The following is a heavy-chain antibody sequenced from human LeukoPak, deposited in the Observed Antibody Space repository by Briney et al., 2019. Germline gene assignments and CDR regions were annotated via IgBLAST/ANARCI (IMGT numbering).Heavy chain of an antibody. Sequence: GGSLRLSCAASGFTFSGSAMHWVRQASGKGLEWVGRIRSKANSYATAYAASVKGRFTISRDDSKNTAYLQMNSLKTEDTAVYYCTRRPETYYDFWSGPFPFDYWGQGTLVTVSS. CDR3: TRRPETYYDFWSGPFPFDY. D-gene: IGHD3-3*01. CDR2: IRSKANSYAT. V-gene: IGHV3-73*01. J-gene: IGHJ4*02. CDR1: GFTFSGSA.